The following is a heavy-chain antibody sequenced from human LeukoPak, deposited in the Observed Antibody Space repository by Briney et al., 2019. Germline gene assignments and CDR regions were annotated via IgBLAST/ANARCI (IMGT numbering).Heavy chain of an antibody. CDR3: AREPLSDYCSSTSCFSDY. V-gene: IGHV3-33*01. Sequence: GSLRLSRVATGFTISRYGMHWERPAVAKGLEWVAVIWYDGSNKYYADSVKGRFTISRDNSKNTLYLQMNSLRAEDTAVYYGAREPLSDYCSSTSCFSDYGGQGTLLTVSS. D-gene: IGHD2-2*01. CDR1: GFTISRYG. CDR2: IWYDGSNK. J-gene: IGHJ4*02.